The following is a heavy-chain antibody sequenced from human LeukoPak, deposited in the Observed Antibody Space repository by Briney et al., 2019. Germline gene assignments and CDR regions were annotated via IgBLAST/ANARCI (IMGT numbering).Heavy chain of an antibody. D-gene: IGHD3-10*01. CDR2: ISDSGSII. Sequence: GGSLRLSCAASGSTFSSYEMNWVRQPPGKGLEWVSYISDSGSIIHYADSVKGRFTISRDNAKNSLYLHMNSLRAEDTAVYYCARGVTMVRGVINYWGQGTLVTVSS. V-gene: IGHV3-48*03. J-gene: IGHJ4*02. CDR3: ARGVTMVRGVINY. CDR1: GSTFSSYE.